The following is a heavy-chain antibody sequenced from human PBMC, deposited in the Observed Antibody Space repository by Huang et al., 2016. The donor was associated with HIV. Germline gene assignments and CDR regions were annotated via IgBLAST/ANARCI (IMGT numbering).Heavy chain of an antibody. V-gene: IGHV3-30*02. CDR3: AKGGHIVVVTSIQGHTEYFHH. CDR1: GFSFSSYG. J-gene: IGHJ1*01. D-gene: IGHD2-21*02. CDR2: ISYEGNKK. Sequence: QVHLVESGGGVVQPGGSLRLSCAASGFSFSSYGMHWVRQAPGRGLGWVAFISYEGNKKKFADSVKGRLTVSRDNSKDTLYLQMNSRRAEDTAVYYCAKGGHIVVVTSIQGHTEYFHHWGQGTLVTVSS.